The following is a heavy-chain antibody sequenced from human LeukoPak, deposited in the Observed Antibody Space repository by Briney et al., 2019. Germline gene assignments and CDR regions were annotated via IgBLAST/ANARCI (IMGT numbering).Heavy chain of an antibody. CDR3: ASNYCSSTSCPGSPWTA. D-gene: IGHD2-2*01. V-gene: IGHV1-46*01. Sequence: ASVKVSCKASGYTFTGYYMHWVRQAPGQGLEWVGIINPSGGSTSYAQKFQGRVTMTRDTSTSTVYMELSSLRSEDTAVYYCASNYCSSTSCPGSPWTAWGQGTLVTVSS. CDR1: GYTFTGYY. CDR2: INPSGGST. J-gene: IGHJ4*02.